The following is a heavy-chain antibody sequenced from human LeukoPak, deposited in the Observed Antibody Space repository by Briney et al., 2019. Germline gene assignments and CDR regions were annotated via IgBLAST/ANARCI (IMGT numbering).Heavy chain of an antibody. J-gene: IGHJ1*01. CDR1: GGSISSYY. Sequence: SETLSLTCTVSGGSISSYYWSWIRRPAGKGLEWIGRIYTSGSTNYNPSLKSRVTMSVDTSKNQFSLKLSSVTAADTAVYYCARAYSSGWSGYFQHWGQGTLVTVSS. CDR2: IYTSGST. CDR3: ARAYSSGWSGYFQH. V-gene: IGHV4-4*07. D-gene: IGHD6-19*01.